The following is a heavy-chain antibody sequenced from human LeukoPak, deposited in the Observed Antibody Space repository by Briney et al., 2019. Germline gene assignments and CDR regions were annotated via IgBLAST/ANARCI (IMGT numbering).Heavy chain of an antibody. CDR1: GFTVSSNY. D-gene: IGHD4-23*01. CDR2: IYSGVST. Sequence: PGGSLRLSCAASGFTVSSNYMSWVRQAPGKGLEWVSVIYSGVSTYYADYVKGRFTISRDNSKNTLYLQMNSLRAEDTAVYYCARDPYDYGGNSGDYWGQGTLVTVSS. CDR3: ARDPYDYGGNSGDY. V-gene: IGHV3-53*01. J-gene: IGHJ4*02.